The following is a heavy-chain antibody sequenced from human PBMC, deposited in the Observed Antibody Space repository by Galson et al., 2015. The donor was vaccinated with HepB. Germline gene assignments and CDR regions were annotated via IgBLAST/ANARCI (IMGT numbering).Heavy chain of an antibody. D-gene: IGHD3-22*01. CDR1: GYTFISYD. Sequence: SVKVSCKASGYTFISYDINWVRQASGQGLEWMGWMNPNSGNTGYAQKFQGRVTMTRNTSSSAAYMELSSLRSEDTAVYYCARGRIPYYDSSGHQFFYDYGMDVWGQGTTVPVSS. CDR3: ARGRIPYYDSSGHQFFYDYGMDV. CDR2: MNPNSGNT. V-gene: IGHV1-8*01. J-gene: IGHJ6*02.